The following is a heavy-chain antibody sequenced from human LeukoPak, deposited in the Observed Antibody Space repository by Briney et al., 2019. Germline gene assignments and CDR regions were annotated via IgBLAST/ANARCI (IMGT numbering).Heavy chain of an antibody. CDR1: GYTFTSYG. V-gene: IGHV1-18*01. Sequence: GASVKVSCKASGYTFTSYGISWVRQAPGQGLEWMGWISAYKGDTNYAQKLQGRVTMTTDTSTSTAYMELRSLRSDDTAVYYCARSRLRCPTLFQHWGQGTLVTVSS. CDR2: ISAYKGDT. D-gene: IGHD4-17*01. J-gene: IGHJ1*01. CDR3: ARSRLRCPTLFQH.